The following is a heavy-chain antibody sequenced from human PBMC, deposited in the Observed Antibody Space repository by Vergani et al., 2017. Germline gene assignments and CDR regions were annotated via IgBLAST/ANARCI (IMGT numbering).Heavy chain of an antibody. CDR1: DGSISSYY. V-gene: IGHV4-4*07. Sequence: QVQLQESGPGLVKPSETLSLTCTVPDGSISSYYWNWIRQPAGKGLEWIGRIYSSGSTNYNSSLRSRVTMSLDTSNNQFSLNLRSVTAADTAVYYCARIVVVVTAPNDAFDIWGQGTMVTVSS. J-gene: IGHJ3*02. CDR3: ARIVVVVTAPNDAFDI. D-gene: IGHD2-21*02. CDR2: IYSSGST.